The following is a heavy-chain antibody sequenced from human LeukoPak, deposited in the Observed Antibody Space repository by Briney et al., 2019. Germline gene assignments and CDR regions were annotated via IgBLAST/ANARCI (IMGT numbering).Heavy chain of an antibody. Sequence: ASVTVSCKSSGYTFTGYFIHWVRQAPGQGLEWMGWINLNSGGTNYAQKFQGRVTMTRDTSISTAYMELSRLRSDDTAVYYCARATYYYDSSGYSYYFDYWGQGTLVTVSS. CDR3: ARATYYYDSSGYSYYFDY. V-gene: IGHV1-2*02. D-gene: IGHD3-22*01. CDR2: INLNSGGT. CDR1: GYTFTGYF. J-gene: IGHJ4*02.